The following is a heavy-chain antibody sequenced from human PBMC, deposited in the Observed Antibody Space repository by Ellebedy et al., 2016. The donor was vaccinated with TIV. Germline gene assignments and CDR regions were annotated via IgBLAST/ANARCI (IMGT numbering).Heavy chain of an antibody. CDR1: GYTFTGYY. D-gene: IGHD5-12*01. CDR3: ARDYWMGATKQFDY. Sequence: ASVKVSCXASGYTFTGYYMHWVRQAPGQGLEWMGWINPNSGGTNYAQKLQGRVTMTTDTSTSTAYMELRSLRSDDTAVYYCARDYWMGATKQFDYWGQGTLVTVSS. J-gene: IGHJ4*02. CDR2: INPNSGGT. V-gene: IGHV1-2*02.